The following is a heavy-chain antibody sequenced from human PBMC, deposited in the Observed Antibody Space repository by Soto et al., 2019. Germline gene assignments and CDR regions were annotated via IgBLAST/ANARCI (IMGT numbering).Heavy chain of an antibody. D-gene: IGHD3-9*01. Sequence: LRLSCSASGFTFSEYSMHWVRQAPGKGLQYVSTISSDGDITYYADSVKGRFTISRDNSKNTLYLRMNSLRPEDTAVYYCVKVSTFYDILTGYYSTNFFDPWGQGTLVTVSS. CDR2: ISSDGDIT. J-gene: IGHJ5*02. CDR1: GFTFSEYS. CDR3: VKVSTFYDILTGYYSTNFFDP. V-gene: IGHV3-64D*06.